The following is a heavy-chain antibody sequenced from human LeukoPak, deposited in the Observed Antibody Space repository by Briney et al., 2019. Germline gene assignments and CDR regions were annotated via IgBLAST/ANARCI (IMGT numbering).Heavy chain of an antibody. Sequence: PGGSLRLSCAASGFTFSSYGMHWVRQAPGKGLEWVSAISGSGGNTYYADSVKGRFTISRDNSKNTLYLQMNSLRAEDTAVYYCAKIVGAAVGDYWGQGTLVTVSS. D-gene: IGHD1-26*01. CDR3: AKIVGAAVGDY. V-gene: IGHV3-23*01. CDR1: GFTFSSYG. J-gene: IGHJ4*02. CDR2: ISGSGGNT.